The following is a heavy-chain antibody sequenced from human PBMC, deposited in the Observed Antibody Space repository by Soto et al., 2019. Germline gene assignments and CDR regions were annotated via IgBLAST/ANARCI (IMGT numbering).Heavy chain of an antibody. CDR2: ISGNGGST. D-gene: IGHD2-2*02. J-gene: IGHJ4*03. CDR1: GFSFNNYG. V-gene: IGHV3-23*01. Sequence: GGSLRLSCAGSGFSFNNYGMNWGRQAPRQGLEWVSAISGNGGSTHYADSVKGRLTISRDNSKNTRYLQMNSLRAEDTAVYYFAKDVEAVKESCTSRTRRYTHNESYFDYWGQGTLVTVSS. CDR3: AKDVEAVKESCTSRTRRYTHNESYFDY.